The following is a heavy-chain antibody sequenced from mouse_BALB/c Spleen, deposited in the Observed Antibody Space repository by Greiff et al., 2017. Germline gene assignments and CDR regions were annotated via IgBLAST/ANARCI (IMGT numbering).Heavy chain of an antibody. CDR1: GFTFSSYG. V-gene: IGHV5-6*01. D-gene: IGHD1-1*01. J-gene: IGHJ2*01. CDR2: ISSGGSYT. Sequence: EVKLVESGGDLVKPGGSLKLSCAASGFTFSSYGMSWVRQTPDKRLEWVATISSGGSYTYYPDSVKGRFTISRDNAKNTLYLQMSSLKSEDTAMYYCARQTTVVARDYFDYWGQGTTLTVSS. CDR3: ARQTTVVARDYFDY.